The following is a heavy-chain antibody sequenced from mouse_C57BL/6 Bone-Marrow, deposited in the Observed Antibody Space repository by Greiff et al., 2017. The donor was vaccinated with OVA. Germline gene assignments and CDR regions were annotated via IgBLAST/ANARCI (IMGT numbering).Heavy chain of an antibody. V-gene: IGHV1-53*01. CDR1: GYTFTSYW. D-gene: IGHD2-1*01. CDR3: ARGGYGNYNWYFDV. CDR2: INPSNGGT. J-gene: IGHJ1*03. Sequence: VQLQRPGTELVKPGASVKLSCKASGYTFTSYWMHWVKQRPGQGLEWIGNINPSNGGTNYNEKFKSKATLTVDKSSSTAYMQLSSLTSEDSAVYYCARGGYGNYNWYFDVWGTGTTVTVSS.